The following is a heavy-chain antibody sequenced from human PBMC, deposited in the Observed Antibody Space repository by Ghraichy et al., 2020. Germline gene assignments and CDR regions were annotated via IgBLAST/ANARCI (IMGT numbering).Heavy chain of an antibody. V-gene: IGHV3-74*01. Sequence: GGSLRLSCAASGFTFSTFHMHWVRQPPGKGLVWVSRIENDGSRTHYADSVKGRFTVSRDNAKNTLSLQMNSLRAEDTAVYYCVRDKDGYNAWGQGTLVTVSS. CDR2: IENDGSRT. CDR3: VRDKDGYNA. D-gene: IGHD5-24*01. J-gene: IGHJ5*02. CDR1: GFTFSTFH.